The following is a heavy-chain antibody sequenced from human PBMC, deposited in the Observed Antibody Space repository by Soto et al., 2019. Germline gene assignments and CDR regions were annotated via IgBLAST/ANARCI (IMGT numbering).Heavy chain of an antibody. CDR3: ARDYGKSGLDYFDP. D-gene: IGHD3-3*01. V-gene: IGHV1-2*02. J-gene: IGHJ5*02. Sequence: QIQLIQSGAEVKKPGTSVTVSCKASEYSFTGHYLHWVRQAPGQGLEWMGWIDPKSGDTKYAPKFRDRVTMTSDTSIDTAYMDLSDLTYDDTAVYYCARDYGKSGLDYFDPWGQGTQVTVSS. CDR1: EYSFTGHY. CDR2: IDPKSGDT.